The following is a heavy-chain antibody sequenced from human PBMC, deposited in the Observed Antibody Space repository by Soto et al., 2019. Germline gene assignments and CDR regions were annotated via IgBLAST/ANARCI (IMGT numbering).Heavy chain of an antibody. V-gene: IGHV3-21*06. CDR2: ISANSNYI. CDR1: GFNFNSYS. Sequence: EVQLVESGGGLVKPGGSLRVSCAASGFNFNSYSMNWVRQAPGNGLEWVSFISANSNYIYYADSVKGRFTASRDNAKNSLYLQMNSLRAEDTAVYYCARDIGLTENYGMDVWGQGTTVTVSS. CDR3: ARDIGLTENYGMDV. D-gene: IGHD3-10*01. J-gene: IGHJ6*02.